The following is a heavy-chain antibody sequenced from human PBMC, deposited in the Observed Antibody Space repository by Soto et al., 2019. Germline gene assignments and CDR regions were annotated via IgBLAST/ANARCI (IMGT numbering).Heavy chain of an antibody. V-gene: IGHV4-59*08. CDR1: GGSISSYY. CDR3: ARHGYYVISDYFDY. D-gene: IGHD3-10*02. Sequence: PSETLSLTCTVSGGSISSYYWSWIRQPPGKGLEWIGYIYYSGGTNYNPSLKSRVTISVDTSKNQFSLKLNSMTAADTAVYYCARHGYYVISDYFDYWGQGTLVTVSS. J-gene: IGHJ4*02. CDR2: IYYSGGT.